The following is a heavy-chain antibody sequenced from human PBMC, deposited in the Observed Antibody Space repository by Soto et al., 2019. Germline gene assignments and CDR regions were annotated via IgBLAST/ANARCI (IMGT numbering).Heavy chain of an antibody. J-gene: IGHJ4*02. CDR1: GYSLTSGYY. CDR2: IYHSGDT. D-gene: IGHD6-19*01. Sequence: SQTLSLTCAVSGYSLTSGYYCGWIRQPPGKGLEWIGSIYHSGDTYYNPCFKSRVTISVDTSKNHFSLKLTSVTAADTAVYYCARARIVVAGTIVDYWGQGTLDTVSS. CDR3: ARARIVVAGTIVDY. V-gene: IGHV4-38-2*01.